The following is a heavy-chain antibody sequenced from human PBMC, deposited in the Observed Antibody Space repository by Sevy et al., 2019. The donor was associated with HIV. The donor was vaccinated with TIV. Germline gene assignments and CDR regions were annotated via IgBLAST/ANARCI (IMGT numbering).Heavy chain of an antibody. CDR3: ARGVRYCSGGSCYSGLMDV. V-gene: IGHV1-2*02. CDR1: GYTFTGYY. J-gene: IGHJ6*02. Sequence: ASVKVSCKASGYTFTGYYMHWVRQAPGQGLEWMGWINPNSGGTNYAQKFQGRVTMTRDTSISTAYMGLSRLRSDDTAVYYCARGVRYCSGGSCYSGLMDVWGQGTTVTVSS. D-gene: IGHD2-15*01. CDR2: INPNSGGT.